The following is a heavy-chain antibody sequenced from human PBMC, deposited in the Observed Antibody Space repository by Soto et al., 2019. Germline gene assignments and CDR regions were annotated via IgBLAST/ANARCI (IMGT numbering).Heavy chain of an antibody. Sequence: PSETLSLTCTVSGGSISSSSYYWGWIRQPPGKGLEWIGSIYYSGSTYYNPSLKSRVTISVDTSKNQFSLKLSSVTAADTAVYYCATFSYVDIVATTYYYYYGMDVWGQGTTVTVSS. J-gene: IGHJ6*02. CDR1: GGSISSSSYY. CDR3: ATFSYVDIVATTYYYYYGMDV. CDR2: IYYSGST. D-gene: IGHD5-12*01. V-gene: IGHV4-39*01.